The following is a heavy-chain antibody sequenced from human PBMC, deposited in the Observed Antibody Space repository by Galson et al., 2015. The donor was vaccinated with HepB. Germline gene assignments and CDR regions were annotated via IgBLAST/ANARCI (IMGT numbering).Heavy chain of an antibody. CDR3: ARVSRDYGDYLGY. J-gene: IGHJ4*02. D-gene: IGHD4-17*01. CDR1: GYTFTSYD. V-gene: IGHV1-8*01. Sequence: SVKVSCKASGYTFTSYDINWVRQATGQGLEWMGWMNPNSGNTGYAQKFQGRVTMTRNTSISTAYMELSSLRSEDTAVYYCARVSRDYGDYLGYWGQGTLVTVSS. CDR2: MNPNSGNT.